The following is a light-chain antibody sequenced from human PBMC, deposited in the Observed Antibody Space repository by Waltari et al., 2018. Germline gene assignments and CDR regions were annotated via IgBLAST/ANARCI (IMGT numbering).Light chain of an antibody. CDR1: SSDVGTYNY. J-gene: IGLJ3*02. CDR2: DVS. Sequence: QSALTQPASVSGSPGQSITISCTGTSSDVGTYNYVSWYQQHQGQAPKLLIYDVSYRPSGVSYRFSGSNSGNTASLTISVLQAEDEADYYCSSYITTNTLELFGGGTSLTVL. CDR3: SSYITTNTLEL. V-gene: IGLV2-14*03.